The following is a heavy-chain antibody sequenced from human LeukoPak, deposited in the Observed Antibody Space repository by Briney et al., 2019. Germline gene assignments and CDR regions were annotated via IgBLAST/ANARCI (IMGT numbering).Heavy chain of an antibody. CDR2: ISSSSSYT. Sequence: PAGTLRLSCAASGFTFSDYYMSWIRQAPGKGLEWVSYISSSSSYTNYADSVKGRFTISRDNAKNSLYLQMNSLRAEDTAVYYCATGRGIAAAGTSEYFQHWGQGTLVTVSS. CDR3: ATGRGIAAAGTSEYFQH. J-gene: IGHJ1*01. CDR1: GFTFSDYY. D-gene: IGHD6-13*01. V-gene: IGHV3-11*06.